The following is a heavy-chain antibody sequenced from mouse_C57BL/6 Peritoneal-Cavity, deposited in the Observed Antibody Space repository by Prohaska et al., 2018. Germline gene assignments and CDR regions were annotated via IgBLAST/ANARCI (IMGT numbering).Heavy chain of an antibody. J-gene: IGHJ2*01. Sequence: QVQLQQSGPELVKPGASVKISCKASGYTFTDYYINWVKQRPGQGLEWIGWIFPGSGSTYYNEKFKGKATLTVYKSSSTAYMLLSSLTSEDSAVYFCARGQFITTVVAFDYWGQGTTLTVSS. CDR2: IFPGSGST. V-gene: IGHV1-75*01. CDR3: ARGQFITTVVAFDY. CDR1: GYTFTDYY. D-gene: IGHD1-1*01.